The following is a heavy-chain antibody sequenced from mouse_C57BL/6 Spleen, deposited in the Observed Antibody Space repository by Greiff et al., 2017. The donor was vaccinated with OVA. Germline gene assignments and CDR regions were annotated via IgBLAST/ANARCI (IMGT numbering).Heavy chain of an antibody. D-gene: IGHD2-1*01. J-gene: IGHJ2*01. CDR3: ARGGNNFDY. CDR1: GYAFTNYL. CDR2: INPGSGGT. Sequence: VQLVESGAELVRPGTSVKVSCKASGYAFTNYLIEWVKQRPGQGLEWIGVINPGSGGTNYNEKFKGKATLTADKSSSTAYMQLSSLTSEDSAVYFCARGGNNFDYWGQGTTLTVSS. V-gene: IGHV1-54*01.